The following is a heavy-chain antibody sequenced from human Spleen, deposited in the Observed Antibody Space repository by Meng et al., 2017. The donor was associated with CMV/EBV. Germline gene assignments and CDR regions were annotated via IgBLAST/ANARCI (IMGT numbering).Heavy chain of an antibody. CDR1: GFTFDDYG. D-gene: IGHD6-6*01. V-gene: IGHV3-20*04. CDR2: INWNGGST. J-gene: IGHJ4*02. Sequence: GESLKISCAASGFTFDDYGMSWVRQAPGKGLEWVSGINWNGGSTGYADSVKGRFTISRDNAKNSLYLQMNSLRAEDTAVYYCARERTSFLDYWGQGTLVTVSS. CDR3: ARERTSFLDY.